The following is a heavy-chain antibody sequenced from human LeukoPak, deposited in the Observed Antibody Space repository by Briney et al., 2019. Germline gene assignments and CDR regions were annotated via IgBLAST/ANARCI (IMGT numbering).Heavy chain of an antibody. CDR1: GFTFSSYA. Sequence: QSGGSLRLSCAASGFTFSSYAMSWVRQAPGKGLEWVSAISGSGGSTYYADSVKGRFAISRDNSKNTLYLQMNSLRAEDTAVYYCAKDSLGDYVWGSYRDVDYWGQGTLVTVSS. D-gene: IGHD3-16*02. V-gene: IGHV3-23*01. CDR2: ISGSGGST. CDR3: AKDSLGDYVWGSYRDVDY. J-gene: IGHJ4*02.